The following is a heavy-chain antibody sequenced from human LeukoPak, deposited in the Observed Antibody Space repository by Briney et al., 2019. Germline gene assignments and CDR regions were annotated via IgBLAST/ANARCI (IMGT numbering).Heavy chain of an antibody. CDR1: GYTFTYYV. V-gene: IGHV1-18*01. CDR3: ARGVKPYDY. J-gene: IGHJ4*02. D-gene: IGHD2-21*01. CDR2: INAYNGNT. Sequence: GATVKVSCKTSGYTFTYYVISWVRQAPGQGLEWMGWINAYNGNTIDAQKFQGRVTMTTDTSTSTAYMGLRSLRSDDTAVYYCARGVKPYDYWGQGTLVSVSS.